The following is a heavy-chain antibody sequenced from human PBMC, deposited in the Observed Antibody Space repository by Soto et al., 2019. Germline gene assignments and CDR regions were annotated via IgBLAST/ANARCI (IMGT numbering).Heavy chain of an antibody. J-gene: IGHJ4*02. CDR2: ISYDGSNK. CDR3: AKQWSHYDILTGYSTFDD. V-gene: IGHV3-30*18. CDR1: GFTFSSYG. Sequence: GGSLRLSCAASGFTFSSYGMHWVRQAPGKGLEWVAVISYDGSNKYYADSVKGRFTISRDNSKNTLYLQMNSLRAEDTAVYYCAKQWSHYDILTGYSTFDDWGQGTLVTVSS. D-gene: IGHD3-9*01.